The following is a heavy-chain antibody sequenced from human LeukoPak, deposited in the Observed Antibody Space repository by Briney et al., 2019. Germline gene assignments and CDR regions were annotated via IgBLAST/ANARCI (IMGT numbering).Heavy chain of an antibody. CDR3: AHEKELITIDSDYFDY. J-gene: IGHJ4*02. V-gene: IGHV2-5*01. D-gene: IGHD3-10*01. CDR1: GFSLSTSGVG. Sequence: SGPTLVNPTQTLTLTCTFSGFSLSTSGVGVGWIRQPPGKALEWLALIYWNDDKRYSPSLKSRLTITKDTSKNQVVLTMANMDPVDTATYYCAHEKELITIDSDYFDYWGQGTLVTVSS. CDR2: IYWNDDK.